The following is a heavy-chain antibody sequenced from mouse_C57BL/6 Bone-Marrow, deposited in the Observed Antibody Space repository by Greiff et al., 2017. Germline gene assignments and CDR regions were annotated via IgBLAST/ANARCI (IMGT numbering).Heavy chain of an antibody. V-gene: IGHV14-4*01. CDR1: GFNIKDAY. D-gene: IGHD2-3*01. Sequence: VQLKQSGAALVRPGASVQLSCTASGFNIKDAYIHWVKQRPEQGLEWIGWLDPEIGDTEYASKFQGKATITSDTSSNTAYLQLSSLTSEDTAVYYCSSFDGNYFDFWGQGTPLTVAS. CDR2: LDPEIGDT. J-gene: IGHJ2*01. CDR3: SSFDGNYFDF.